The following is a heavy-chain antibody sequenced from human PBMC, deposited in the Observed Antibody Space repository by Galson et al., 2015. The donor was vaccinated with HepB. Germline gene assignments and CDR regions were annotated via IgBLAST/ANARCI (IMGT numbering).Heavy chain of an antibody. Sequence: SETLSLTCTVSGGSISSSSYYWGWIRQPPGKGLEWIGSIYYSGSTYYNPSLKSRVTISVDTSKNQFSLKLSSVTAADTAVYYCARASGYYYYLDYWGQGTLVTVSS. D-gene: IGHD3-22*01. CDR2: IYYSGST. J-gene: IGHJ4*02. V-gene: IGHV4-39*01. CDR1: GGSISSSSYY. CDR3: ARASGYYYYLDY.